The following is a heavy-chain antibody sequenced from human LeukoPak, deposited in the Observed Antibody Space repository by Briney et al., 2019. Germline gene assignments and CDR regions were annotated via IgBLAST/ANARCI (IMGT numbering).Heavy chain of an antibody. CDR2: IYYSGST. CDR1: GGSISSYY. Sequence: SETLSLTCTVSGGSISSYYWSWIRQPPGKGLEWIGYIYYSGSTNYNPSLKSRVTISVDTSKNQFSLKLSSVTAADTAVYYCAREEVSGPGASDIWGQGTMVTVSS. J-gene: IGHJ3*02. V-gene: IGHV4-59*01. CDR3: AREEVSGPGASDI. D-gene: IGHD6-19*01.